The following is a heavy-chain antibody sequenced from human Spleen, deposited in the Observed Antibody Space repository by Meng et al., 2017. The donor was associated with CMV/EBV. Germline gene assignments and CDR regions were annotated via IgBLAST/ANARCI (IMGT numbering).Heavy chain of an antibody. CDR3: AKRQEDSSGWFLD. CDR1: GVTFSKYV. CDR2: IIPILDTP. Sequence: KASGVTFSKYVISRVRQAPGQGLEWMGRIIPILDTPNSAQRFQGRVTITADKSTNTVYMELSSLRYEDTAVYYCAKRQEDSSGWFLDWGQGTLVTVSS. D-gene: IGHD6-19*01. V-gene: IGHV1-69*04. J-gene: IGHJ4*02.